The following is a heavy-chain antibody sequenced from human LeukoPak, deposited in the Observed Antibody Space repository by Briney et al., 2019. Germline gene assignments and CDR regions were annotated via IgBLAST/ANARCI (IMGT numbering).Heavy chain of an antibody. D-gene: IGHD4/OR15-4a*01. CDR3: ARSLKGWFDP. Sequence: SQTLSLTCAASGGSISSGGYSWSWIRQPPGTGLEWIGYIYHSGSTYYNPSLKSRVTISVDRSKNQFSLKLSSVTAADTAVYYCARSLKGWFDPWGQGTLVTVSS. J-gene: IGHJ5*02. CDR1: GGSISSGGYS. CDR2: IYHSGST. V-gene: IGHV4-30-2*01.